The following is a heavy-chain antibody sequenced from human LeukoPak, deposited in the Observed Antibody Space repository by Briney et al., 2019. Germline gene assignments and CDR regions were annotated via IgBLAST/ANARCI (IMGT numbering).Heavy chain of an antibody. V-gene: IGHV3-23*01. CDR3: AKGRRDSCYTDNDY. CDR1: GFTFSSSA. CDR2: ICGSEDTT. Sequence: GGSLRLSYAASGFTFSSSAMNWIRQAPGKGLEWVSVICGSEDTTNYADSVKGRFTISRDNSKNTLYLQMNSLRAEDTALYYCAKGRRDSCYTDNDYWGQGTLVTVSS. D-gene: IGHD2-2*02. J-gene: IGHJ4*02.